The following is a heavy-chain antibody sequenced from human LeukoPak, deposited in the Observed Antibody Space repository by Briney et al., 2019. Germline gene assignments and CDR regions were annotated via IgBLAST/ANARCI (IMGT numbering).Heavy chain of an antibody. V-gene: IGHV4-39*07. CDR1: SGSISSNSHY. D-gene: IGHD6-13*01. CDR3: ARGEAAAAADWYFDL. J-gene: IGHJ2*01. Sequence: SETLSLTCAVSSGSISSNSHYRGWIRQPPGKGLEWIGSIYYSGSTYYNPSLKSRVTISVDTSKNQFSLKLSSVTAADTAVYYCARGEAAAAADWYFDLWGRGTLVTVSS. CDR2: IYYSGST.